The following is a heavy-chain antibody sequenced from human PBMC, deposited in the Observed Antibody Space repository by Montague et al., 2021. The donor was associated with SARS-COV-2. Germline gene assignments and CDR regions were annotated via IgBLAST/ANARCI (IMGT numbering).Heavy chain of an antibody. J-gene: IGHJ4*02. D-gene: IGHD6-19*01. Sequence: SETLSLTCTVSGGSISSSTYYWAWIRQPPGKGLEWIGSMYYRGSTYYNPSLKSRVFISVDTTKKQLSLTLTSVTAADTAVYYCATQEDPSGWIPGPFDFWGQGTLLCVSS. CDR1: GGSISSSTYY. CDR2: MYYRGST. V-gene: IGHV4-39*01. CDR3: ATQEDPSGWIPGPFDF.